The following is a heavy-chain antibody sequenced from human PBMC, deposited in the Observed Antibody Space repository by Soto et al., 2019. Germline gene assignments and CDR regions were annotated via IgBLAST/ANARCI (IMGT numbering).Heavy chain of an antibody. CDR2: ISYDGSNK. CDR3: AKGRLRCLNPSYGMDG. V-gene: IGHV3-30*18. D-gene: IGHD5-12*01. Sequence: GRSLRLSFAASGFTFSSYGMHWVRQAPGKGLEWVAVISYDGSNKYYADSVKGRFTISRDNSKNTLYLQMNSLRAEDTAVYYCAKGRLRCLNPSYGMDGWCQGTTLTVSS. CDR1: GFTFSSYG. J-gene: IGHJ6*02.